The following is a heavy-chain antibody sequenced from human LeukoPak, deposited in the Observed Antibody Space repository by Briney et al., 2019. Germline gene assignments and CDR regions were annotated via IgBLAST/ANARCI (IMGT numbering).Heavy chain of an antibody. J-gene: IGHJ5*02. CDR2: INTNTGNP. Sequence: GASVKVSCKASGYTFTSYAMNWVRQAPGQGLEWMGWINTNTGNPTYAQGFTGRFVFSLDTSVSAAYLQISSLKAEDTAVYYCARVRTTVTLNWFDPWGQGTLVTVSS. D-gene: IGHD4-17*01. V-gene: IGHV7-4-1*02. CDR1: GYTFTSYA. CDR3: ARVRTTVTLNWFDP.